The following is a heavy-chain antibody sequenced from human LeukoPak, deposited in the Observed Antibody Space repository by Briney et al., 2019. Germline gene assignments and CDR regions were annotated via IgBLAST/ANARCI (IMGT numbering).Heavy chain of an antibody. CDR2: IYYSGNT. Sequence: SETLSLTCTVSGGSLSSYYWSWIRQPPGKGLEWIGYIYYSGNTYYNPSLKSRVTISVDTSENQFSLKLNSVTAADTAVYYCARNKPLDPFDIWGQGTVVTVSS. J-gene: IGHJ3*02. V-gene: IGHV4-59*01. D-gene: IGHD1/OR15-1a*01. CDR3: ARNKPLDPFDI. CDR1: GGSLSSYY.